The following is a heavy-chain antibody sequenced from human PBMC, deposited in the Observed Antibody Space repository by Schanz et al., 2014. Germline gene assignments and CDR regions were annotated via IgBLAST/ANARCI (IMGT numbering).Heavy chain of an antibody. CDR2: LNFDETYT. Sequence: EVQLVESGGELIQPGGSLRLSCEASGFTFSRYWMHWVRQAPGKGLEWVSRLNFDETYTSYADSVKGRFTISRDNAKNTVYLQMNSLRVEDTAVYYCARGGADSAMAHEYWGRGTLVTVSS. V-gene: IGHV3-74*01. CDR1: GFTFSRYW. CDR3: ARGGADSAMAHEY. D-gene: IGHD5-18*01. J-gene: IGHJ4*02.